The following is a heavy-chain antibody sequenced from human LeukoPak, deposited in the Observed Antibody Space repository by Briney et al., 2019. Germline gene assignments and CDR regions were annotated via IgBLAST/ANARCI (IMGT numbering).Heavy chain of an antibody. Sequence: QSGGSLRLSCAASGFTVSSNYMSWVRQAPGKGLEWVSVIYSGGSTYYADSVKGRFTISRDNSKNTLYLQMNSLRAEDTAVYYCARTANFAAGYYIDYWGKETLVTVSS. J-gene: IGHJ4*02. D-gene: IGHD6-13*01. CDR1: GFTVSSNY. CDR3: ARTANFAAGYYIDY. CDR2: IYSGGST. V-gene: IGHV3-66*01.